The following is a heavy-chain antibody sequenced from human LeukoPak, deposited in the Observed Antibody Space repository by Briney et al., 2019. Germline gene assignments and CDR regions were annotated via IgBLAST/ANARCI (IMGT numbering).Heavy chain of an antibody. D-gene: IGHD3-9*01. V-gene: IGHV1-69*04. CDR2: IIPNLNIA. Sequence: GSSVKVSCKASRDTFIRYGISWVRQAPGQGLEWMGRIIPNLNIAHYAQRFQGRVTFTADKSAPKPYMAVNNLRDEDPAVCYFPTDSIGDILTGPFDYWGQGTLVSVFS. CDR3: PTDSIGDILTGPFDY. J-gene: IGHJ4*02. CDR1: RDTFIRYG.